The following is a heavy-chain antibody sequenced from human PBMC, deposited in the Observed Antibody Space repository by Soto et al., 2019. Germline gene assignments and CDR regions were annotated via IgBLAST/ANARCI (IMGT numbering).Heavy chain of an antibody. V-gene: IGHV4-39*01. J-gene: IGHJ4*02. CDR3: ARSRREPYASRAPFDY. D-gene: IGHD4-17*01. Sequence: SETLSLTCTVSGGSISSTNYYWGWVRQPPGKGLEWIASIYYSGTTYYNPSLKSRVLVSVYTSRNQFSLSVSSVTAADTAVYYCARSRREPYASRAPFDYWGQGTLVTVSS. CDR1: GGSISSTNYY. CDR2: IYYSGTT.